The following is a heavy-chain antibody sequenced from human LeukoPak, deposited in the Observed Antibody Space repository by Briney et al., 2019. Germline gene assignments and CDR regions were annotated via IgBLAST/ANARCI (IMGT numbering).Heavy chain of an antibody. J-gene: IGHJ4*02. CDR3: AREDERGQWLVGDDFDY. D-gene: IGHD6-19*01. Sequence: PGGSLRLSCAASGFTFSSYEMNWVRLAPGKGLEWVSSISSSGSYIYYADSVKGRFTISRDNAKNSLYLQMNSLRAEDTAVYYCAREDERGQWLVGDDFDYWGQGNLVIVSS. CDR1: GFTFSSYE. V-gene: IGHV3-21*01. CDR2: ISSSGSYI.